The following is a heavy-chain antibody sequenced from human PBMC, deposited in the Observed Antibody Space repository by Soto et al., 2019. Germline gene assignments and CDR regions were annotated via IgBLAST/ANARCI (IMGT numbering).Heavy chain of an antibody. D-gene: IGHD6-6*01. CDR1: GFSFSDYA. J-gene: IGHJ6*02. V-gene: IGHV3-23*01. Sequence: GGSLRLSCAASGFSFSDYAMSWVRQAPGKGLEWVSVISESGGSTYYADSVKGRFTISRDNSKNTLYLQMNSLRAEDTAVYYCAKLSSEYSSSEGYYYYGMDVWGQGTTVTVSS. CDR3: AKLSSEYSSSEGYYYYGMDV. CDR2: ISESGGST.